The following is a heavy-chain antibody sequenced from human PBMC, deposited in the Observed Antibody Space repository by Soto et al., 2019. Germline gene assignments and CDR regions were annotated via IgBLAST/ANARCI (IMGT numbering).Heavy chain of an antibody. CDR1: GFTFSSYA. CDR3: AKDQRAYCSGGSCYSLYFQH. Sequence: GVSLRLSCAASGFTFSSYAMSWVRPAPGKGLEWVSAISGSGGSTYYADSVKGRFTISRDNSKNTLYLQMNSLRAEDTAVYYCAKDQRAYCSGGSCYSLYFQHWGQGTLVTVSS. CDR2: ISGSGGST. J-gene: IGHJ1*01. V-gene: IGHV3-23*01. D-gene: IGHD2-15*01.